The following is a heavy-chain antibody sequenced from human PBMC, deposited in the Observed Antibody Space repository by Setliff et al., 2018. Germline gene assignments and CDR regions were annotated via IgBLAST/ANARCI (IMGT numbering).Heavy chain of an antibody. V-gene: IGHV4-39*01. CDR3: ARHFRSSKVQFLEYLTDYYFDS. D-gene: IGHD3-3*01. J-gene: IGHJ4*02. CDR2: IYYSGST. Sequence: SEDLSLTCTVSDVSISSSSFYWAWIRQPPGKGLEWIGSIYYSGSTYYNPSLTSRVTISVDTSNNQFSLNLRSVTAADTAIYYCARHFRSSKVQFLEYLTDYYFDSWGQGTLVTVSS. CDR1: DVSISSSSFY.